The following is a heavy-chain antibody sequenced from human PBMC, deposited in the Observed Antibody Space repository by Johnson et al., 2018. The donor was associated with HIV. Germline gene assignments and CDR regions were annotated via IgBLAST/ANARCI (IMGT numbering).Heavy chain of an antibody. V-gene: IGHV3-33*01. CDR2: IWYDGSNK. CDR3: ASEIGSSWYSRAFDI. D-gene: IGHD6-13*01. CDR1: GFTFSSYG. J-gene: IGHJ3*02. Sequence: QMLLVESGGGVVQPGRSLRLSCAASGFTFSSYGMHWVRQAPGKGLEWVAVIWYDGSNKYYADSVKGRFTISRDNAKNTLFLEMNSLGAEDTGLYFCASEIGSSWYSRAFDIWGQGTMVTVSS.